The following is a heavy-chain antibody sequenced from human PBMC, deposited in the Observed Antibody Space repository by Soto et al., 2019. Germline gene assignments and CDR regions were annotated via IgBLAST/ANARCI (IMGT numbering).Heavy chain of an antibody. Sequence: SETLSLPCAVSGGSIGGVGYSWSWIRQPPGGGLEWIGYMYHSGTFLKSPSLKTRLTMSLDMSKNQFSLTLNSMTAADTAVYYCARAQFYSGSGNYNNLMFDDWGQGIQVTVSS. CDR1: GGSIGGVGYS. CDR3: ARAQFYSGSGNYNNLMFDD. V-gene: IGHV4-30-2*01. J-gene: IGHJ5*02. D-gene: IGHD3-10*01. CDR2: MYHSGTF.